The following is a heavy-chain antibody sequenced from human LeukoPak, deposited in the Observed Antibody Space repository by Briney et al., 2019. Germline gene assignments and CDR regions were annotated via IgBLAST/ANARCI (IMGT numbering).Heavy chain of an antibody. J-gene: IGHJ3*02. CDR1: GFPFSTYA. D-gene: IGHD3-16*01. CDR3: ARDHTTPEGDDAFDI. V-gene: IGHV3-23*01. Sequence: GGSLRLSCAASGFPFSTYAMSWVRQAPGKGLEWVSNISGGRGSGGRTYYVDCVKGRFTISRDNSKSTLYLQMNSLRADDTAVYYCARDHTTPEGDDAFDIWGQGTMVTVSS. CDR2: ISGGRGSGGRT.